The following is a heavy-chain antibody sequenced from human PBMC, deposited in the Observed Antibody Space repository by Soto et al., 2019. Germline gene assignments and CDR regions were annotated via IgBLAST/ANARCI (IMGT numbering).Heavy chain of an antibody. CDR1: GFTFANSA. J-gene: IGHJ4*02. CDR3: AQDWGVY. D-gene: IGHD3-16*01. V-gene: IGHV3-23*01. Sequence: EVQLLESGGDLVQPGGSLRLSCVASGFTFANSAMTWVRQAPGKGLEWVSTISSQSNGWSFDADAVKGRFTISIDDSKNTVSLKMTRLNEDETAVYFCAQDWGVYWGQGTKVSVSS. CDR2: ISSQSNGWS.